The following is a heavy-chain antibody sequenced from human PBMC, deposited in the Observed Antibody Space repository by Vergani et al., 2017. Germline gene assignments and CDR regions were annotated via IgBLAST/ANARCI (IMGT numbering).Heavy chain of an antibody. V-gene: IGHV4-38-2*02. CDR3: ARERVVVAAKSNNWCDP. J-gene: IGHJ5*02. CDR1: GYSISSGYY. D-gene: IGHD2-15*01. Sequence: QVQLQESGPGLVKPSETLSLTCTVSGYSISSGYYWGWIRQPPGKGLEWIGRIYHSGSTYYNPSLKSRVTISVDTSKNQFSLKLSSVTAADTAVYYCARERVVVAAKSNNWCDPWGQGTLVTVSS. CDR2: IYHSGST.